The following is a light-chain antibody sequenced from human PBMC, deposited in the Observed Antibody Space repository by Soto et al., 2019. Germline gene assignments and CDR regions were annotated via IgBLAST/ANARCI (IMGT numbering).Light chain of an antibody. J-gene: IGKJ5*01. CDR3: QQSYSTPTIT. Sequence: IQMTKSPFNLSPSVGSRAPTTCRGNKSISDYLNWYQQQPGKAPKFLIYASSSLQSGVPSRFRGSRSGTDFTLTISSLQPEDFATYYCQQSYSTPTITFGQGTRLEIK. CDR2: ASS. CDR1: KSISDY. V-gene: IGKV1-39*01.